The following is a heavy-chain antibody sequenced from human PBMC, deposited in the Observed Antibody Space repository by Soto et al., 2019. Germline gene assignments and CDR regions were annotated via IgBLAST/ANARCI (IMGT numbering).Heavy chain of an antibody. CDR3: AKGGTGDFWSGYYDYYYYGMEV. CDR1: GFTFSSYA. D-gene: IGHD3-3*01. CDR2: ISGSGGST. V-gene: IGHV3-23*01. Sequence: EVQLLESGGGLVQPGGSLRLSCAASGFTFSSYAMSWVRQAPGKGLEWVSAISGSGGSTYYADSVKGRFTISRDNSKNTLNLQMNSMKAEDTAVYDCAKGGTGDFWSGYYDYYYYGMEVWGQGSTVTVSS. J-gene: IGHJ6*01.